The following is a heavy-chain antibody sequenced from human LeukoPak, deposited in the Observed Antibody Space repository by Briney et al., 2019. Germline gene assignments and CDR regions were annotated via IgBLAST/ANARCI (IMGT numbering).Heavy chain of an antibody. V-gene: IGHV4-59*12. Sequence: SETLSLTCTVSGGSISSYYWSWIRQPPGKGLEWIGYVYYSGGTNYNPSLKSRVTISVDTSKNQFSLKLSSVTAADTAVYYCARTPIYYFDNSGYYSWGQGTLVTVSS. CDR1: GGSISSYY. J-gene: IGHJ4*02. CDR3: ARTPIYYFDNSGYYS. D-gene: IGHD3-22*01. CDR2: VYYSGGT.